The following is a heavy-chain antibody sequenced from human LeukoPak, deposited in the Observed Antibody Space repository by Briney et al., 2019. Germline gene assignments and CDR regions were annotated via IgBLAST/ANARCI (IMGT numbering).Heavy chain of an antibody. J-gene: IGHJ6*02. D-gene: IGHD6-6*01. CDR1: GFTFSSYA. Sequence: GRSLRLSCAASGFTFSSYAMHWVRQAPGKGLEWVAVISYDGSNKYYADSVKGRFTISRDNSKNTLYLQMNSLRAEDTAVYYCAKLGGKEQLVHYGMDVWGQGTTVTVSS. CDR2: ISYDGSNK. V-gene: IGHV3-30*04. CDR3: AKLGGKEQLVHYGMDV.